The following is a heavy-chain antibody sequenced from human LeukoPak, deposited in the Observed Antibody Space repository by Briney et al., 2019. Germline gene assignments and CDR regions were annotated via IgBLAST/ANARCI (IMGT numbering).Heavy chain of an antibody. CDR3: ARHGPCSGGTCYDY. CDR2: IYYSGNT. D-gene: IGHD2-15*01. J-gene: IGHJ4*02. V-gene: IGHV4-59*08. CDR1: GGSISGDH. Sequence: PSETLSLTCTVSGGSISGDHWNWIRQPPGKGLEWIGYIYYSGNTNYNPSLTSRVTISVDTSKNQFSLRLSSVTAADTAVYYCARHGPCSGGTCYDYWGQGTLVTVSS.